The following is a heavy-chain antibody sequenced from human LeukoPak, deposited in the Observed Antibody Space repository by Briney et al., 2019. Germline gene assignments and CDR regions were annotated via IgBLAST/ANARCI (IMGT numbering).Heavy chain of an antibody. D-gene: IGHD3-22*01. CDR1: GYTFTGYY. V-gene: IGHV1-2*02. CDR2: INPNSGGT. Sequence: ASVKVSCKASGYTFTGYYMHWVRQAPGQGLEWMGWINPNSGGTNYAQKFQGRVTMTRDTSISTAYMELSRLRSEDTAVYYCARLITEDYYDSSGPIIDYWGQGTLVTVSS. CDR3: ARLITEDYYDSSGPIIDY. J-gene: IGHJ4*02.